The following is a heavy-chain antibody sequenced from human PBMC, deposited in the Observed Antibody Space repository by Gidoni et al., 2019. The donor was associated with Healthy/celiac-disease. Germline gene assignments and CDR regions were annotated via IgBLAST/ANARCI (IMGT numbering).Heavy chain of an antibody. CDR1: GGSISSGSYY. V-gene: IGHV4-61*02. CDR3: ARGTTGYGFRDDYYYYYMDV. D-gene: IGHD5-18*01. Sequence: QVQLQESGPGLVKPSQTLSLTCTVSGGSISSGSYYWSWIRQPAGKGLEWIGRIYTSGSTNYNPSLKSRVTISVDTSKNQFSLKLSSVTAADTAVYYCARGTTGYGFRDDYYYYYMDVWGKGTTVTVSS. CDR2: IYTSGST. J-gene: IGHJ6*03.